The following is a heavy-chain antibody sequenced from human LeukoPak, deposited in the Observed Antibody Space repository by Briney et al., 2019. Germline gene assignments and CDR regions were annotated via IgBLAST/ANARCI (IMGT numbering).Heavy chain of an antibody. CDR2: IYSGGST. Sequence: GGSLRLSCAASGFTVSSNYMSWVRQAPGKGLEWVSVIYSGGSTYYADSVKGRFTISRDNSKNTLYLQMNSLRAEDTAVYYCASSPPAPEGYCSSTSCYGDYWGQGTLVTVSS. CDR3: ASSPPAPEGYCSSTSCYGDY. V-gene: IGHV3-53*01. CDR1: GFTVSSNY. J-gene: IGHJ4*02. D-gene: IGHD2-2*01.